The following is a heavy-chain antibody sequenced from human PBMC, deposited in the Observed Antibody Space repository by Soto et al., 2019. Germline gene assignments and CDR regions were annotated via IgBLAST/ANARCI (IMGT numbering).Heavy chain of an antibody. CDR1: GFTFSSYA. CDR2: ISSNGGST. J-gene: IGHJ5*02. Sequence: EVQLVESGGGLVQPGGSLRLSCAASGFTFSSYAMHWVRQAPGKGLEYVSAISSNGGSTYYANSVKGRFTISRDNSKNTLYLQMGSLRAEDMAVYYCAMGYCSGGSCYSIWFDPWGQGTLVTVSS. V-gene: IGHV3-64*01. CDR3: AMGYCSGGSCYSIWFDP. D-gene: IGHD2-15*01.